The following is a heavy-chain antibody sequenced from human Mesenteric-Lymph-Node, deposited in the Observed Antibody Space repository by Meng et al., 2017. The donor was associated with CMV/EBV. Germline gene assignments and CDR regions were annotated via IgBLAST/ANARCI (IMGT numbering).Heavy chain of an antibody. D-gene: IGHD3-22*01. V-gene: IGHV3-23*01. CDR1: GFTSNSHA. CDR2: ISGSGGSA. J-gene: IGHJ4*02. Sequence: GESLKISCAGSGFTSNSHAMAWVRQTPGKGLEWVSVISGSGGSAKYADSVRGRFTVSKDKSKNTLILQMNSLRAEDTAVYYCAKDSGRAYHYDSSEHYHVGGYFDYWGQGTLVTVSS. CDR3: AKDSGRAYHYDSSEHYHVGGYFDY.